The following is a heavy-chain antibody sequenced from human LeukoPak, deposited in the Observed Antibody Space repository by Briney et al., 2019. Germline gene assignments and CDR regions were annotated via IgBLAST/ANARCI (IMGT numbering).Heavy chain of an antibody. V-gene: IGHV3-21*01. D-gene: IGHD2-15*01. CDR2: ISATTGYI. Sequence: PGGSLRLSCAASGFLSSSYSMNWVRQAPGKGLEWVSSISATTGYIFYADSVKGRFTISRDNTKNSLYLQMNSLRAEDTAVYYCTRVSCSGASCSDYWGQGTLVTVSS. CDR3: TRVSCSGASCSDY. CDR1: GFLSSSYS. J-gene: IGHJ4*02.